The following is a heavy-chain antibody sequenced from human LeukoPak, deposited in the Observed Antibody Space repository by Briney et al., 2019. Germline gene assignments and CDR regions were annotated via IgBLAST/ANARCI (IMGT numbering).Heavy chain of an antibody. D-gene: IGHD4-11*01. V-gene: IGHV4-30-4*01. CDR3: ARYYSNLGVYFDY. J-gene: IGHJ4*02. CDR2: IYYSGST. Sequence: SQTLSLTCTVSGGSISSGDYYWSWIRQPPGKGLEWIGYIYYSGSTYYNPSLKSRVTISVDTSKNQFSLKLSSVTAADTAVYYCARYYSNLGVYFDYWGQGTLVTVSS. CDR1: GGSISSGDYY.